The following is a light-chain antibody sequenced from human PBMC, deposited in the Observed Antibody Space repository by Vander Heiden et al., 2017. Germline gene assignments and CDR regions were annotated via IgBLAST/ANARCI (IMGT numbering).Light chain of an antibody. J-gene: IGLJ2*01. CDR3: QAWNNGTVV. Sequence: SYEMTQPPSVSVSPGQTATITCSADKLGDKYACWYQQQPGQSPVMVIYQGKKRPAGIPERFSGSNSGNTATLTISGTQAMDEADYYCQAWNNGTVVFGGGTKLTVL. V-gene: IGLV3-1*01. CDR2: QGK. CDR1: KLGDKY.